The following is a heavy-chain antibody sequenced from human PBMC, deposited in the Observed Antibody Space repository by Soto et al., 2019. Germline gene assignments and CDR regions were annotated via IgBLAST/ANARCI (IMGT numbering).Heavy chain of an antibody. CDR3: ATRDYGEYVSYYYYGMDV. CDR1: GGTFSSYA. J-gene: IGHJ6*02. CDR2: IIPIFGTA. V-gene: IGHV1-69*01. Sequence: QVQLVQSGAEVKKPGSSVKVSCKASGGTFSSYAISWVRQAPGQGLEWMGGIIPIFGTANYEQKFQGRVTITADESTSTAYMELSSLRSEDTAVYYCATRDYGEYVSYYYYGMDVWGQGTTVTVSS. D-gene: IGHD4-17*01.